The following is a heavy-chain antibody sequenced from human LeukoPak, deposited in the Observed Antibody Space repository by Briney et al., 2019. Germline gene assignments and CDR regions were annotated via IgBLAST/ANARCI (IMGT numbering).Heavy chain of an antibody. J-gene: IGHJ4*02. CDR3: AAGIPARPDFDY. V-gene: IGHV1-24*01. D-gene: IGHD6-6*01. CDR2: FDPEDGET. CDR1: GYTLTELS. Sequence: ASVKVSCKVSGYTLTELSMHWVRQAPGKGLEWMGGFDPEDGETIYAQKFQGRVTITRDMSTSTAYMELSSLRSEDTAVYYCAAGIPARPDFDYWGQGTLVTVSS.